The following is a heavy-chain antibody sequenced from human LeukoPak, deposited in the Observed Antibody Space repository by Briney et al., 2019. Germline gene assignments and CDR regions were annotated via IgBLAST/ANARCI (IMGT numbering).Heavy chain of an antibody. D-gene: IGHD3-10*01. J-gene: IGHJ6*03. CDR2: INHSGST. Sequence: SETLSLTCTVSGGSISTYYWSWIRQPPGKGLEWIGEINHSGSTNYNPSPKSRVTISVDTSKNQFSLKLSSVTAADTAVYYRARRRFPPRGIVRGGYYMDVWGKGTTVTISS. CDR1: GGSISTYY. CDR3: ARRRFPPRGIVRGGYYMDV. V-gene: IGHV4-34*01.